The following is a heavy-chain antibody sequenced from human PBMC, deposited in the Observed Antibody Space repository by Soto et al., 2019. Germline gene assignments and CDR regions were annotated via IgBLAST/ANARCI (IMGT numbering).Heavy chain of an antibody. CDR1: GFTFDDYA. D-gene: IGHD3-3*01. J-gene: IGHJ4*02. CDR3: AKDLFQYDFWRGYQK. V-gene: IGHV3-9*01. Sequence: EVQLVESGGGLAQPGRSLRLSCATSGFTFDDYAMHWVRQAPGKGLEWVSGISWDGGTIGYADSVKGRFTISRDNAKKSLFMEMNTLRPEDTAIYFCAKDLFQYDFWRGYQKWGQGTLVTVSS. CDR2: ISWDGGTI.